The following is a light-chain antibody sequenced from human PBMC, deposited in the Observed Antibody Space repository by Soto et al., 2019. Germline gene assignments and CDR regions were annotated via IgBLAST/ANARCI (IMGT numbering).Light chain of an antibody. V-gene: IGLV2-8*01. CDR3: SSYAGSLYV. Sequence: QSALSQPASASGSPGQSVTISCTGTSSDVGGYNYVSWYQQHPGKAPKLMIYEVSKRPSGVPDRFSGSKSGNTASLTVSGLQAEDEADYYCSSYAGSLYVFGTGTKVT. J-gene: IGLJ1*01. CDR1: SSDVGGYNY. CDR2: EVS.